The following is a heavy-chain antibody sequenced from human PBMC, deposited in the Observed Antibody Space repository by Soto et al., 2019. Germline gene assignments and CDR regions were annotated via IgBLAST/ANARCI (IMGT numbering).Heavy chain of an antibody. CDR2: MSGSSSTT. J-gene: IGHJ4*02. V-gene: IGHV3-23*01. CDR1: GLTFSNYA. D-gene: IGHD1-7*01. CDR3: AKNQERELPRVIDF. Sequence: GWSLRLSCATSGLTFSNYAMSWVRQAPGGGLEWVSSMSGSSSTTYYADSVRGRFTISRDRSKNTLYLQMSSLRAEDTALYYCAKNQERELPRVIDFWGQGTLVTVSS.